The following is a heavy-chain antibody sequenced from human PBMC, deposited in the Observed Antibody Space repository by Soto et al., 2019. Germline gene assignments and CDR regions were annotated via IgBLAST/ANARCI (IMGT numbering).Heavy chain of an antibody. CDR2: ISGSGGST. CDR3: AKSFSSNWYDYFDY. V-gene: IGHV3-23*01. Sequence: PXGSLKLPCAAAGITFSTYDMSWVRKAPGKGLEWVSAISGSGGSTYYADSVKGRFTISRDKSKNTLYLQMNSLRAEDTALYYCAKSFSSNWYDYFDYWGQGCLVTVSS. J-gene: IGHJ4*02. CDR1: GITFSTYD. D-gene: IGHD6-13*01.